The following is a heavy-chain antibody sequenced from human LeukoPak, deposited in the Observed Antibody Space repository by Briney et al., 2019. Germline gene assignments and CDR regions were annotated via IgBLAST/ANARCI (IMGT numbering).Heavy chain of an antibody. Sequence: GSLRLSCAASGFTFSSYGMHWVRQAPGKGLEWVAVISYDGSNKYYADSVKGRFTISRDNSKNTLYLQMNSLRAEDTAVYYCAKVSGYYDREDYWGQGTLVTVSS. CDR1: GFTFSSYG. D-gene: IGHD3-22*01. J-gene: IGHJ4*02. CDR3: AKVSGYYDREDY. CDR2: ISYDGSNK. V-gene: IGHV3-30*18.